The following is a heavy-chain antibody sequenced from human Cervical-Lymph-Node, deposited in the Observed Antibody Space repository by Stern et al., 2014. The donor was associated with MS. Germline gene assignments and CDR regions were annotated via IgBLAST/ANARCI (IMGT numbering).Heavy chain of an antibody. J-gene: IGHJ4*02. CDR3: VREVNWTYDY. Sequence: QVQLVQSGGGLVKPGGSLRLSCAASGFKFSDYYMTWIRQAPGKGLEWVSYISSSGSMIYYADSVKGRFTISRDNAENSLYLQMNNLGAEDTAVYYCVREVNWTYDYWGQGTQVIVSS. V-gene: IGHV3-11*01. CDR2: ISSSGSMI. D-gene: IGHD1-7*01. CDR1: GFKFSDYY.